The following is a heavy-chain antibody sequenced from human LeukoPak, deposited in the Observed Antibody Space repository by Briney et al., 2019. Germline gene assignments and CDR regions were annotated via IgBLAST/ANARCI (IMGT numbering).Heavy chain of an antibody. CDR3: AKVLAGYSYFDY. J-gene: IGHJ4*02. V-gene: IGHV3-23*01. Sequence: PGGSLRLSCAASGFTFSSYAMSWVRQAPGKGLEWVSLIGGSGDSAYFADSVKGRFTISRDNSRNTLYLQMSSLRAEDTAVYYCAKVLAGYSYFDYWGQGTLVTVSS. D-gene: IGHD5-24*01. CDR2: IGGSGDSA. CDR1: GFTFSSYA.